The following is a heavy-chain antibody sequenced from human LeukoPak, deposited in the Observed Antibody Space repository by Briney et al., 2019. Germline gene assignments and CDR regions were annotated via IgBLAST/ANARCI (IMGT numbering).Heavy chain of an antibody. D-gene: IGHD6-19*01. V-gene: IGHV1-18*01. CDR2: IRAYNGDT. CDR3: ATTTATSGSSLY. CDR1: PDTFTRYG. J-gene: IGHJ4*02. Sequence: ASVTVSFKASPDTFTRYGITWVRQAPGQGLEWMGWIRAYNGDTNYAQKFQGRVTMTAERSTNTAYMELRGLTFDDTAVFYCATTTATSGSSLYWGQGTLVNVAS.